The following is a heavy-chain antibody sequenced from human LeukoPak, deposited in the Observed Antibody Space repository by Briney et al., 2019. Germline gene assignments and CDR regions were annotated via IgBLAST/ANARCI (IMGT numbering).Heavy chain of an antibody. J-gene: IGHJ6*02. CDR2: IRYDGSNK. CDR3: ARESERYFDWLYAGAREGYYYGMDV. D-gene: IGHD3-9*01. CDR1: GFTFSSYG. Sequence: TGGSLRLSCAASGFTFSSYGMHWVRQAPGKGLEWVAFIRYDGSNKYYADSVKGRFTISRDNSKNTLYLQMNSLRAEDTAVYYCARESERYFDWLYAGAREGYYYGMDVWGQGTTVTVSS. V-gene: IGHV3-30*02.